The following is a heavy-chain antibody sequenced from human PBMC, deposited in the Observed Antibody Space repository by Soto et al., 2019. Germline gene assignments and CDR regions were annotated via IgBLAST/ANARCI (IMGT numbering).Heavy chain of an antibody. Sequence: GASVKVSCKASGYTFTSYGISWVRQAPGQGLELMGWISAYNGNTNYAQKLQGRVTMTTDTSTSTAYMELRSLRSDDTAVYYCARDPSITIFGVVIAGPQFDPWGQGTLVTVYS. CDR2: ISAYNGNT. CDR1: GYTFTSYG. CDR3: ARDPSITIFGVVIAGPQFDP. D-gene: IGHD3-3*01. V-gene: IGHV1-18*01. J-gene: IGHJ5*02.